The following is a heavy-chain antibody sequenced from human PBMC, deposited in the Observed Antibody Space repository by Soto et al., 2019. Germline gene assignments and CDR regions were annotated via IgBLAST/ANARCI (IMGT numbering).Heavy chain of an antibody. V-gene: IGHV4-30-2*01. CDR3: ARETYYYDSSAYYVFDY. CDR2: IYHSGST. D-gene: IGHD3-22*01. J-gene: IGHJ4*02. Sequence: SETLSLTCAVSGGSISSGGYSWSWIRQPPGKGLEWIGYIYHSGSTYYNPSLKSRVTISVDRSKNQFSLKLSSVTAADTAVYYCARETYYYDSSAYYVFDYWGQGTLVTSPQ. CDR1: GGSISSGGYS.